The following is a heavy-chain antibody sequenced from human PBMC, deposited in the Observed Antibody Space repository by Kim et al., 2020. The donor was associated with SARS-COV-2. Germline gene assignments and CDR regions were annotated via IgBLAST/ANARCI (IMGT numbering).Heavy chain of an antibody. J-gene: IGHJ6*02. V-gene: IGHV1-18*04. CDR1: DYTFASYG. CDR3: ARVPCKTSCLYYGMDV. Sequence: ASVKVSCKTSDYTFASYGISWVRQAPGQGLEWMGWISAYNGNTNYAQKLQGRVTMTTDTSTSTAYMELRSLRSDDTAVYYCARVPCKTSCLYYGMDVWGQGTTVTVSS. CDR2: ISAYNGNT. D-gene: IGHD2-2*01.